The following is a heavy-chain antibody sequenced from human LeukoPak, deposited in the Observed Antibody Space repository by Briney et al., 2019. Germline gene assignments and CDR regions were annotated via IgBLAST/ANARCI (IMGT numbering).Heavy chain of an antibody. J-gene: IGHJ4*02. CDR3: ARDPEPPSYCSSTSCAGAWPTHHY. V-gene: IGHV1-69*01. Sequence: GSSVKVSCKASGGTLSSYAISWVRQAPGQGLEWMGGIIPFFGTANYAQNIQGRVTITADESTSTAYMELSSLRSEDTAVYYCARDPEPPSYCSSTSCAGAWPTHHYWGQGTLVTVSS. CDR1: GGTLSSYA. CDR2: IIPFFGTA. D-gene: IGHD2-2*01.